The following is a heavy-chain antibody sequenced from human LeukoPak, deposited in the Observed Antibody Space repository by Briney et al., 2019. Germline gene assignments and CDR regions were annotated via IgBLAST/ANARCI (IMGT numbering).Heavy chain of an antibody. CDR2: ISGSGGST. Sequence: GGSLRLSCAASGFTFSSYAMSWVRQAPGKGLEWVSAISGSGGSTYYADSVKGRFTISRDNARNSLYLQMNSLRAEETAVYYCARGGRSTYFDWSPDYWGQGTLVTVSS. CDR1: GFTFSSYA. V-gene: IGHV3-23*01. J-gene: IGHJ4*02. CDR3: ARGGRSTYFDWSPDY. D-gene: IGHD3-9*01.